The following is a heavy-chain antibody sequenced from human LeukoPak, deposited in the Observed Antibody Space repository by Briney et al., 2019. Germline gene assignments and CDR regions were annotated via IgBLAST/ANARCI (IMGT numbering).Heavy chain of an antibody. CDR3: ARARWAAAGTRWFAP. CDR1: GYTFTGYY. Sequence: ASVKVSCKASGYTFTGYYMHWVRQAPGQGLEWMGWINPNSGGTNYAQKFQGRVTMTRDTSISTAYMELSRLRSDDTAVYYCARARWAAAGTRWFAPWGQGTLVTVSS. J-gene: IGHJ5*02. V-gene: IGHV1-2*02. D-gene: IGHD6-13*01. CDR2: INPNSGGT.